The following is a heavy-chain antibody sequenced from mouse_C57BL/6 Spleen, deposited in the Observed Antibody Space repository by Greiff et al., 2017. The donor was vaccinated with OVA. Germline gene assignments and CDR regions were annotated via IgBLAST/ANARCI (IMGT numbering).Heavy chain of an antibody. CDR3: ARSDGFYGGYYFDY. D-gene: IGHD2-3*01. J-gene: IGHJ2*01. CDR2: IYPGDGDT. Sequence: QVQLQQSGPELVKPGASVKISCKASGYAFSSSWMNWVKQRPGKGLEWIGRIYPGDGDTTYNGKFKGKATLTADKSSSTAYMQLSSLTSEDSAVYFCARSDGFYGGYYFDYWGQGTTLTVSS. CDR1: GYAFSSSW. V-gene: IGHV1-82*01.